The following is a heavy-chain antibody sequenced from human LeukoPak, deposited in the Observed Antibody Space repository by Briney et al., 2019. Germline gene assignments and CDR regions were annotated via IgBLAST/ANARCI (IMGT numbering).Heavy chain of an antibody. CDR3: ARLRYFDWLLDY. CDR2: ISAYDGNT. CDR1: GYTFTSYG. V-gene: IGHV1-18*01. Sequence: ASVKVSCKASGYTFTSYGISWVRQAPGQGLEWMGWISAYDGNTNYAQKLQGRVTMTTDTSTSTAYMELRSLRSDDTAVYYCARLRYFDWLLDYWGQGTLVTVSS. J-gene: IGHJ4*02. D-gene: IGHD3-9*01.